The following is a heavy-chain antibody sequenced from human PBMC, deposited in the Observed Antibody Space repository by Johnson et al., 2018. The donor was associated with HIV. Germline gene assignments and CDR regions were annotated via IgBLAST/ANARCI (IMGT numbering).Heavy chain of an antibody. CDR3: ARDAPRYSFDI. Sequence: QMQLVESGGGLVKPGGSLRLSCAASGFTFSDYYMSWIRQAPGKGLEWFAYISSSGSTIYYADSVKGRFTISRANAKNSLYLQMNSLRAEDTAVYYCARDAPRYSFDIWGQGTMVTVSS. D-gene: IGHD2-21*01. CDR1: GFTFSDYY. V-gene: IGHV3-11*04. J-gene: IGHJ3*02. CDR2: ISSSGSTI.